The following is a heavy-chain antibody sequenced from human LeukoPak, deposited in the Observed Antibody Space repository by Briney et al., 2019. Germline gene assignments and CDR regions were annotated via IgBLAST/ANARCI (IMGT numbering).Heavy chain of an antibody. Sequence: PGGPLRLSCAAFGFTFDDYGMSWVRQAPGKGLEWVSGINWNGGSTGYADSVKGRFTISRDNAKNSLYLQMNSLRAEDTAVYYCAKMDCSSTSCSNAFDIWGQGTMVTVSS. V-gene: IGHV3-20*04. CDR1: GFTFDDYG. D-gene: IGHD2-2*01. J-gene: IGHJ3*02. CDR3: AKMDCSSTSCSNAFDI. CDR2: INWNGGST.